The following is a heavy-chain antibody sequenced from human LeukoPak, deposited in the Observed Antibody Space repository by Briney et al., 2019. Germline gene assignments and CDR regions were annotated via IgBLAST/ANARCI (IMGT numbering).Heavy chain of an antibody. CDR3: AREGGHYYGMDV. CDR2: IYSGGST. V-gene: IGHV3-53*01. J-gene: IGHJ6*02. CDR1: GFTVSSNY. Sequence: GGSLRLSCAASGFTVSSNYMSWVRQAPGKGLEWVSVIYSGGSTYYADSVKGRFTISRDNSKNTLYLQTNSLRAEDTAVYYCAREGGHYYGMDVWGQGTTVTVSS.